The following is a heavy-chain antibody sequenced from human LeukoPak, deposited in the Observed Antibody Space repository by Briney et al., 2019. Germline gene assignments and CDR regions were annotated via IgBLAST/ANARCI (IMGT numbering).Heavy chain of an antibody. Sequence: PGGSLRLSCAASGFTFSIYGVHWVRQAPGKGLEWVANIKQDGSEKYYLDSVKGRFTISRDNAKNSLYLQMDSLRAEDTAVYYCARGGIITSYAFEIWGQGAMVTVSS. CDR2: IKQDGSEK. J-gene: IGHJ3*02. CDR3: ARGGIITSYAFEI. CDR1: GFTFSIYG. D-gene: IGHD6-6*01. V-gene: IGHV3-7*04.